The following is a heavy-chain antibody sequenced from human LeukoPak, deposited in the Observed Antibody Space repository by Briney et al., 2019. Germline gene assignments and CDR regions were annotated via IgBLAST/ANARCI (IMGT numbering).Heavy chain of an antibody. V-gene: IGHV4-39*01. CDR1: GGSISSSSYY. J-gene: IGHJ5*02. Sequence: SETLSLTCTVSGGSISSSSYYWGWIRQPPGKGLGWIGSIYYSGSTYYNPSLKSRVTISVDTSKNQFSLKLSSVTAADTAVYYCARHEEDCSSTSCYTGGWFDPWGQGTLVTVSS. CDR3: ARHEEDCSSTSCYTGGWFDP. CDR2: IYYSGST. D-gene: IGHD2-2*02.